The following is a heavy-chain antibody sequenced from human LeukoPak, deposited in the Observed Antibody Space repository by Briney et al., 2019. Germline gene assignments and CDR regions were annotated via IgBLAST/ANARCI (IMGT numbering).Heavy chain of an antibody. V-gene: IGHV4-59*01. D-gene: IGHD3-10*01. J-gene: IGHJ4*02. CDR3: ATAGPISGRHNYFDS. CDR1: GGSITGSY. Sequence: WETLSLTCTVSGGSITGSYWSWLRQPPGKGLEYIGYIYYSGSTNYNPSLKSRVTISVDTSKNQFSLKLTSLTAADTAVYYCATAGPISGRHNYFDSWGQGTLVTVSS. CDR2: IYYSGST.